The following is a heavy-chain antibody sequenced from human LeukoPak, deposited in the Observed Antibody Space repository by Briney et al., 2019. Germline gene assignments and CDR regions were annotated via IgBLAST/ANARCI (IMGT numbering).Heavy chain of an antibody. CDR1: GYSISSGYY. J-gene: IGHJ4*02. Sequence: SETLSLTCTVSGYSISSGYYWGWIRQPPGKGLEWIGSIYHSGSTNYNPSLKSRVTISVDTSKNQFSLKLSSVTAADTAVYYCARGPNYDYVWGSYRNYFDYWGQGTLVAVSP. V-gene: IGHV4-38-2*02. D-gene: IGHD3-16*02. CDR2: IYHSGST. CDR3: ARGPNYDYVWGSYRNYFDY.